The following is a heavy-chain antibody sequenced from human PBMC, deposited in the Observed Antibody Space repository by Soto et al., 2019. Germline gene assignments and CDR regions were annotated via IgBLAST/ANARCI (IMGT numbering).Heavy chain of an antibody. J-gene: IGHJ5*02. V-gene: IGHV3-30-3*01. CDR1: GFTFSSYA. Sequence: GGSLRLSCAASGFTFSSYAMHWVRQAPGKGLEWVAIISYDGSNKYYADSVKGRFTISRDNSKNTLYLQMNSLRAEDTAVYYCARGRSSEYNWFDPWGQGTLVTVSS. CDR2: ISYDGSNK. D-gene: IGHD3-10*01. CDR3: ARGRSSEYNWFDP.